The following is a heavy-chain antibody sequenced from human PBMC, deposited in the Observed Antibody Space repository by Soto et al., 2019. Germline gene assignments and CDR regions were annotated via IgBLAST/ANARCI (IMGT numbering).Heavy chain of an antibody. Sequence: EVQLLESGGGLAQHGGSLRLSCAASGFTFSGYTMAWVRQAPGKGLEWVSTISHSGESTYYAESVKGRFTISRDNSKNTLYLQMNSLRGEDTAVYFCSKDGWENWGQGTLVTVAS. J-gene: IGHJ4*02. CDR2: ISHSGEST. V-gene: IGHV3-23*01. CDR1: GFTFSGYT. D-gene: IGHD6-19*01. CDR3: SKDGWEN.